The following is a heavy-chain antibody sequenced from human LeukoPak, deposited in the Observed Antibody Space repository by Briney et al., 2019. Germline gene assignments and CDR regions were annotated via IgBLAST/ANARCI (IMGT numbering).Heavy chain of an antibody. CDR1: GFTFSSYG. Sequence: GGSLRLSCAASGFTFSSYGMHWVRQAPGKGLEWVAVISYDGSNKYYADSVKGRFTISRDNSKNTLYLQMNSLRAEDTAVYYCARWEEWELLGYFDYWGQGTLVTVSS. D-gene: IGHD1-26*01. CDR2: ISYDGSNK. J-gene: IGHJ4*02. CDR3: ARWEEWELLGYFDY. V-gene: IGHV3-30*03.